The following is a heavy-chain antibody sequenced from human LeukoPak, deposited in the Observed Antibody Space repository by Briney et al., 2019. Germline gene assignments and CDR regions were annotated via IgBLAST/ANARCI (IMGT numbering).Heavy chain of an antibody. D-gene: IGHD6-13*01. V-gene: IGHV2-5*02. CDR1: GFSVTTSGVS. J-gene: IGHJ3*02. CDR3: AHRRKAWQQLGGDAFDI. CDR2: IYWDDDK. Sequence: ESGPTLVKPTQTLTLTCTFSGFSVTTSGVSVGWIRQPPGKALEWLALIYWDDDKRYSPSLKSRLTITKDTSKNQVVLTMTNMDPVDTATYYCAHRRKAWQQLGGDAFDIWGQGTMVTVSS.